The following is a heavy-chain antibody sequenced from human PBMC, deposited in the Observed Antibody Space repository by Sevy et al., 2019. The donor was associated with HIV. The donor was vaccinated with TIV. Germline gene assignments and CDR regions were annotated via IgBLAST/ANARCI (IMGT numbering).Heavy chain of an antibody. J-gene: IGHJ4*02. Sequence: GGSLRLSCAASGFIFSDHYMDWVRQAPGKGLEWVARTKNKRNNYITEYAASVKGRFTISRDDLKNSLYLQMNSLKTEDTAVYYCTRWDTGSQRDGGQGTQVTVSS. V-gene: IGHV3-72*01. CDR1: GFIFSDHY. CDR2: TKNKRNNYIT. D-gene: IGHD1-26*01. CDR3: TRWDTGSQRD.